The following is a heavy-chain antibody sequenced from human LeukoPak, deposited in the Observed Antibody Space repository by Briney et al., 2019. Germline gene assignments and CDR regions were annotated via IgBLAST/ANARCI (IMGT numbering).Heavy chain of an antibody. D-gene: IGHD3-3*01. J-gene: IGHJ5*02. Sequence: GGSLRLACAASGFTFSSYWMHWVRQAPGKGLVWVSRINSDGRSTSYADSVKGRFTISRDHAKNTLYLQITSLRAEDTAVYYCAREANYDFWSGYFHGWFDPWGQGTLVTVSS. CDR2: INSDGRST. CDR3: AREANYDFWSGYFHGWFDP. CDR1: GFTFSSYW. V-gene: IGHV3-74*01.